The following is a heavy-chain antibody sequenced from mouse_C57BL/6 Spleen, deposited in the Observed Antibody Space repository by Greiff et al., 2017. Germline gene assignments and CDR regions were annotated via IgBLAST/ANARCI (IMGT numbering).Heavy chain of an antibody. CDR1: GYTFTSYW. Sequence: QVQLQQPGAELVMPGASVKLSCKASGYTFTSYWMHWVKQRPGQGLEWIGEIDPSDSYTNNNQKFKGKSTLTVDKSSSTAYMQLSSLTSEDSAVYYCAREGTGTQDYWGQGTTLTVSS. CDR3: AREGTGTQDY. CDR2: IDPSDSYT. D-gene: IGHD4-1*01. V-gene: IGHV1-69*01. J-gene: IGHJ2*01.